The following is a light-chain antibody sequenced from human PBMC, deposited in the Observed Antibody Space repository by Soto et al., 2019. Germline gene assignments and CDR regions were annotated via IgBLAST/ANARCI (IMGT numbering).Light chain of an antibody. J-gene: IGKJ1*01. CDR3: LQDYTYPWT. V-gene: IGKV1-6*01. CDR1: QGISNE. CDR2: GAS. Sequence: IQMTQSPSSLSASVGDRVTITCRASQGISNELGWYQQRPGKAPKVLIYGASNLQSGVPSRFSGSASGTDFTLSISSLQPEDFATYYCLQDYTYPWTFGQGTKVEMK.